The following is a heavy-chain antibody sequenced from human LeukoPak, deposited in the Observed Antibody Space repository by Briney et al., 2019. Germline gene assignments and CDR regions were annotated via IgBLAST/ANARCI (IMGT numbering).Heavy chain of an antibody. V-gene: IGHV4-39*01. CDR2: SHYSGST. CDR1: GDSLGSSRYH. J-gene: IGHJ4*02. D-gene: IGHD4-23*01. Sequence: SETLSLTCTVSGDSLGSSRYHWAWLRQPPGRGREWIGSSHYSGSTYYNPSLKSRVTISVATPKNQWSLKLTSATASDTAVYFGARRDYGGLLDYWGQGTLVTVSS. CDR3: ARRDYGGLLDY.